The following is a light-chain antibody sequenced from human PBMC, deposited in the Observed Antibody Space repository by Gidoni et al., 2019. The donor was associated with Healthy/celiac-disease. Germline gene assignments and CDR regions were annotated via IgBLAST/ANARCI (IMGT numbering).Light chain of an antibody. J-gene: IGKJ1*01. V-gene: IGKV3-15*01. CDR1: QSVSSN. CDR3: QQYNNWPPWT. Sequence: EIVMTQSPATLSVSPGERATLSCRASQSVSSNLAWYQQKPGQAPRLLIYSASTRATGIPASFSGSGSGTEFTLTIRSLQSEDFAVYYCQQYNNWPPWTFGQGTKVEIK. CDR2: SAS.